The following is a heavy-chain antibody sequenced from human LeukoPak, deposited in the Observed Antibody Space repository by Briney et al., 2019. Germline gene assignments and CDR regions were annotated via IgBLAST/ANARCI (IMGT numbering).Heavy chain of an antibody. CDR3: ATDIVVVPALFDY. J-gene: IGHJ4*02. D-gene: IGHD2-2*01. V-gene: IGHV3-23*01. Sequence: PGGSLRLSCAASGFTFRSYSMNWVRQAPGKGLEWVSAISGSGGSTYYADSVKGRFTISRDNSKNTLYLQMNSLRAEDTAVYYCATDIVVVPALFDYWGQGTLVTVSS. CDR2: ISGSGGST. CDR1: GFTFRSYS.